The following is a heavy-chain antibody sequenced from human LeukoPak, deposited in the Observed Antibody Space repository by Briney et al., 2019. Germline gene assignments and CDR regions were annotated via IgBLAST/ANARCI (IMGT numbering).Heavy chain of an antibody. CDR3: ARHRRQQLPLDAFDI. J-gene: IGHJ3*02. CDR1: GGTFSSYT. CDR2: IYPGDSDT. Sequence: GASVKVSCKASGGTFSSYTISWVRQMPGKGLEWMGIIYPGDSDTRYSPSFQGQVTVSADKSISTAYLQWSSLKASDTAMYYCARHRRQQLPLDAFDIWGQGTMVTVSS. D-gene: IGHD6-13*01. V-gene: IGHV5-51*01.